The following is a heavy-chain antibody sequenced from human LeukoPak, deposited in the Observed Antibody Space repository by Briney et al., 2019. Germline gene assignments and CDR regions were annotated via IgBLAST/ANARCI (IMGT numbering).Heavy chain of an antibody. CDR3: ARGYGDFDY. CDR2: IYYSGST. V-gene: IGHV4-59*01. CDR1: GGSISSYY. Sequence: SETLSLTCTVSGGSISSYYWSWIRQPPGKGLEWIGYIYYSGSTNYNPSLKSRVTISVDTSKNQFSLKLSSVTAADTAVYYCARGYGDFDYWGQGTLVTVSS. D-gene: IGHD2-15*01. J-gene: IGHJ4*02.